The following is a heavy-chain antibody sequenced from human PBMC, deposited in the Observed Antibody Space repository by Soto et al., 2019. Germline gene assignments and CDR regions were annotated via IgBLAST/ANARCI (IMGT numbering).Heavy chain of an antibody. CDR2: IKTDGSST. CDR1: GFTFSSYW. V-gene: IGHV3-74*01. J-gene: IGHJ4*02. D-gene: IGHD6-13*01. Sequence: PGGSLRLSCAASGFTFSSYWMHWVRQAPGKGLVWVSRIKTDGSSTSYADSVKGRFTISRDNAKNTLYLQMNSLRVEDTAVYYCARDPNGQQSSWGQGTLVTVSS. CDR3: ARDPNGQQSS.